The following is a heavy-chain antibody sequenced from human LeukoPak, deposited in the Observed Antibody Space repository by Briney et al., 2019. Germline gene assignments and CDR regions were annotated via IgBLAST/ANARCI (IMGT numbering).Heavy chain of an antibody. CDR2: ISAYNGNT. CDR1: GYTFTSYG. Sequence: ASVKVSCKASGYTFTSYGISWVRQAPGQGLEWMGWISAYNGNTNYAQKLQGRVTMTTDTSTSTAYMELRSLRSDDTAVYYCARVHKLIAAAGIWFDPWGQGTLVTVSS. D-gene: IGHD6-13*01. J-gene: IGHJ5*02. V-gene: IGHV1-18*01. CDR3: ARVHKLIAAAGIWFDP.